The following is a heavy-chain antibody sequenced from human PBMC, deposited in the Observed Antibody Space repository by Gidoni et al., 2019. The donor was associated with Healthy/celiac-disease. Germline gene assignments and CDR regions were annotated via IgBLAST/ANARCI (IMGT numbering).Heavy chain of an antibody. D-gene: IGHD2-15*01. Sequence: GLEWIGEIYHSGNTNYNPSLKSRVTISVDKSKNQFSLKLKSVTAADTAVYYCAITRGLVVVPARDYYGMDVWGQGTTVTVSS. CDR2: IYHSGNT. V-gene: IGHV4-4*02. CDR3: AITRGLVVVPARDYYGMDV. J-gene: IGHJ6*02.